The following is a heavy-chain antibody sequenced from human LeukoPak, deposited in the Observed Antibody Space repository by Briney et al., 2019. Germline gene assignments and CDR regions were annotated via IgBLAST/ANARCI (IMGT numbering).Heavy chain of an antibody. V-gene: IGHV3-23*01. CDR3: AKSKSNEPRHYFDY. CDR2: IIGRGVST. J-gene: IGHJ4*02. CDR1: GFTFSSYA. D-gene: IGHD4-11*01. Sequence: GGSLRLSCAVAGFTFSSYATSWVRQPHEVRLEWVSGIIGRGVSTYYADSVKGRFTISRDNSKSTLYLQMKSLRAEDTAVYYCAKSKSNEPRHYFDYWGQGTLVTVSS.